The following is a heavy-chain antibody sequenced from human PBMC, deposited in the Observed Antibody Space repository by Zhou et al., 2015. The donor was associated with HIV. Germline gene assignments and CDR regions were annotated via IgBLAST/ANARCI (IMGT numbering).Heavy chain of an antibody. CDR2: IIPIFGTA. CDR1: GGTFSSYA. V-gene: IGHV1-69*06. D-gene: IGHD3-22*01. J-gene: IGHJ3*02. Sequence: QVSLVQSGAEVKKPGSSVKVSCKASGGTFSSYAISWVRQAPGQGLEWMGGIIPIFGTANYAQKFQGRVTITADKSTSTAYMELSSLRSEDTAVYYCARDRTTMIVVGDAFDIWGQGTMVTVSS. CDR3: ARDRTTMIVVGDAFDI.